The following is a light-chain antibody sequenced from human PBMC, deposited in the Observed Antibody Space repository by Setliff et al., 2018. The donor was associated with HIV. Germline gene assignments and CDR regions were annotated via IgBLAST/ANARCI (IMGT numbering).Light chain of an antibody. CDR1: NIGSKS. CDR2: YDS. CDR3: QAWDSSSGLYV. Sequence: SYELTQPPSVSVAPGKTARITCGGNNIGSKSVHWYQQKPGQAPVLVIYYDSDRPSGIPERFSGSNSGNTATLTITRVEAGEEADYYCQAWDSSSGLYVFGTGTKSPS. J-gene: IGLJ1*01. V-gene: IGLV3-21*04.